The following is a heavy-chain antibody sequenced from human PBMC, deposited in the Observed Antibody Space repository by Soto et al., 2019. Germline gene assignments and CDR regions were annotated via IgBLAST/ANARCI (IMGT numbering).Heavy chain of an antibody. CDR2: VKQDGSEQ. Sequence: EVQLVESGGGLVQPGGSLRLSCSASGFIFSSYWMTWVRHAPGKGLEWVANVKQDGSEQHYVDSVKGRLTISRDNVKNSLFLQMNSLRAEDTAVYYCVGGSGWVMDYWGQGTLVTVSS. J-gene: IGHJ4*02. CDR1: GFIFSSYW. D-gene: IGHD6-19*01. CDR3: VGGSGWVMDY. V-gene: IGHV3-7*03.